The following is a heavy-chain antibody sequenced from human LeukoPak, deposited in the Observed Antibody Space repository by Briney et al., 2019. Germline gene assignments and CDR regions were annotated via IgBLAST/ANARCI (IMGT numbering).Heavy chain of an antibody. CDR2: IFYVGST. D-gene: IGHD2-8*02. Sequence: SETLSLTCTVSGDSIGSHYWSWIRQPPGKGLEWIGYIFYVGSTNYNPSLKSRVTISVDTSKNQFSLKLSSVTAADTAVYYCARASGTGGWSYFDYWGQGTLVTVSS. CDR3: ARASGTGGWSYFDY. J-gene: IGHJ4*02. V-gene: IGHV4-59*11. CDR1: GDSIGSHY.